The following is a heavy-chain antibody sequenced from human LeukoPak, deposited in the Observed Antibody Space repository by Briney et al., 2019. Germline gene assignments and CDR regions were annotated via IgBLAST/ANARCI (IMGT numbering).Heavy chain of an antibody. CDR3: ATSPCSGGTCYSGYFDL. Sequence: GGSLRLSCAASGFAFSSYAVNWVRRAPGKGLDGVSIIITSGFSTYYSDSVKGRFTISRDSSRNTLYLQMNNLTAEDTAIYYCATSPCSGGTCYSGYFDLWGQGTLVTVSS. D-gene: IGHD2-15*01. CDR2: IITSGFST. J-gene: IGHJ4*01. V-gene: IGHV3-23*01. CDR1: GFAFSSYA.